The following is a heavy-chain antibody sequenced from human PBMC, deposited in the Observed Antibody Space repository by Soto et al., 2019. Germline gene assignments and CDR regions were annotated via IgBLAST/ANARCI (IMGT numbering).Heavy chain of an antibody. D-gene: IGHD6-13*01. Sequence: QPGGSLRLSCAASGFTFSTYWMHWVRQAPGKGLVWVSRINSDGSSTGYADSVKGRFTISRHNAKNTLYLQMNSLRAEDTAVYYCARIAAAGPIASWGQGTLVTVSS. CDR1: GFTFSTYW. CDR2: INSDGSST. V-gene: IGHV3-74*01. J-gene: IGHJ4*02. CDR3: ARIAAAGPIAS.